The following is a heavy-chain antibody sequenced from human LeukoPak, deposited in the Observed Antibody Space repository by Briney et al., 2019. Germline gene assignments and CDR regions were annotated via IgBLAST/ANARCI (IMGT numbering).Heavy chain of an antibody. J-gene: IGHJ4*02. CDR2: IYYSGST. V-gene: IGHV4-61*01. Sequence: SETLSLTCNVSGGSFSTDNYYWGWIRQPPGKGLEWIGHIYYSGSTNYNPSLKSRVTISIDTSKNQFSLRLSSVTAADTAVYYCARGAAGYSYGWGQGTLVTVSS. CDR3: ARGAAGYSYG. CDR1: GGSFSTDNYY. D-gene: IGHD5-18*01.